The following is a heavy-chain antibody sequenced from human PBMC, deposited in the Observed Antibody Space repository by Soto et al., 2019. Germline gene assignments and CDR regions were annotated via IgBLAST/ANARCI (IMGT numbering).Heavy chain of an antibody. CDR3: ARSRSYSSSWHHPYYYYGMDV. V-gene: IGHV1-69*06. Sequence: SVKVSCKASGGTFSSYAISWVRQAPGQGLEWMGGIIPIFGTANYAQKFQGRVTITADKSTSTAYMELSSLRSEDTAVYYCARSRSYSSSWHHPYYYYGMDVWGQGTTVTVSS. CDR2: IIPIFGTA. D-gene: IGHD6-13*01. CDR1: GGTFSSYA. J-gene: IGHJ6*02.